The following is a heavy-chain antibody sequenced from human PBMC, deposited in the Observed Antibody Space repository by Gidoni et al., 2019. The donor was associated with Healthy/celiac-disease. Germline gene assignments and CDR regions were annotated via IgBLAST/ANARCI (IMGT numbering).Heavy chain of an antibody. J-gene: IGHJ4*02. D-gene: IGHD1-7*01. CDR2: ISGRGGST. Sequence: EVQLLASGGGLVQPGGSLRLSCAASGLPFSSSAMSWVRQAPGKGLGWVSGISGRGGSTYYADSVKGRFTISRDNSKNTLYLQMNSRRAEDTAVYYCAKDRLGGRSTGTTVGDFWGQGTLVTVSS. CDR1: GLPFSSSA. CDR3: AKDRLGGRSTGTTVGDF. V-gene: IGHV3-23*01.